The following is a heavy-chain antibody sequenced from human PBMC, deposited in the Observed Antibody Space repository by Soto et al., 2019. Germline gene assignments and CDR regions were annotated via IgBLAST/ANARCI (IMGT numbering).Heavy chain of an antibody. D-gene: IGHD1-26*01. CDR2: ISYDGSNK. CDR1: GVTFSSYA. Sequence: GGSLRLSCAASGVTFSSYAMHWVIQAPGKGLEWVAVISYDGSNKYYADSVKGRFTISRDNSKNTLYLQMNSLRAEDTAVYYCARDDLIEMATIVGVDYWGQGTLVTVSS. J-gene: IGHJ4*02. V-gene: IGHV3-30-3*01. CDR3: ARDDLIEMATIVGVDY.